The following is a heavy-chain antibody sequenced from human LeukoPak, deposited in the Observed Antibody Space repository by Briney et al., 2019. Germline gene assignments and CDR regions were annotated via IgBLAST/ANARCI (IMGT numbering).Heavy chain of an antibody. CDR3: ARAMSIAARLQTIFDY. D-gene: IGHD6-6*01. J-gene: IGHJ4*02. CDR1: GGSISSSSYY. Sequence: SETLTLTCTVSGGSISSSSYYWGWIRQPPGKGLEWIGSIYYSGSTYYNPSLKSRVTISVDTSKNQFSLKLSSVTAADTAVYYCARAMSIAARLQTIFDYWGQGTLVTVSS. V-gene: IGHV4-39*01. CDR2: IYYSGST.